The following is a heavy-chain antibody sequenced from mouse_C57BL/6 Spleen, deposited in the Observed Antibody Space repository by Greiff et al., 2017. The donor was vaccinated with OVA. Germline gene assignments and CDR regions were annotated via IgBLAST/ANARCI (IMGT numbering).Heavy chain of an antibody. CDR1: GYTFTDYN. D-gene: IGHD1-1*01. J-gene: IGHJ3*01. V-gene: IGHV1-18*01. CDR2: SNPKTGGT. Sequence: VQLQQSGPELVKPGASVKIPCKASGYTFTDYNMDWVKQSHGKSLEWIGDSNPKTGGTIYNQKFKGKATLTVDKSSSTAYMELRSLTSEDTAVYYCARSLFYYYGSSPFAYWGQGTLVTVSA. CDR3: ARSLFYYYGSSPFAY.